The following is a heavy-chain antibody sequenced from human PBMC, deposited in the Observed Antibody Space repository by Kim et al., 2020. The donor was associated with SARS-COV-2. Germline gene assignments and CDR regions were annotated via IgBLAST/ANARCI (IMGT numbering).Heavy chain of an antibody. CDR2: ICFGGFAT. Sequence: GGSLRLSCAASGFSFTDYAMIWVRQAPGKGPEWVSLICFGGFATFYADSVWGRFTISRDNSKNTLYLQMNSLRVEDTAVYYCAKDQMGDVAYWFDSWGQG. CDR1: GFSFTDYA. V-gene: IGHV3-30*04. D-gene: IGHD2-21*02. J-gene: IGHJ5*02. CDR3: AKDQMGDVAYWFDS.